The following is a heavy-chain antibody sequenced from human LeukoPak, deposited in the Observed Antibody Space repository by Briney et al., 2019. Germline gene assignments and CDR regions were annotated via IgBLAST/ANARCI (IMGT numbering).Heavy chain of an antibody. V-gene: IGHV3-21*01. Sequence: GGSLRLSCAASGFTFSSYSMNWVRQAPGKGLEWVSSISSSSSYIYYADSVKGRFTISGDNAKNSLYLQTNSLRAEDTAVYYCARDSGYYGSGSYHNWGQGTLVTVSS. J-gene: IGHJ4*02. CDR3: ARDSGYYGSGSYHN. CDR1: GFTFSSYS. D-gene: IGHD3-10*01. CDR2: ISSSSSYI.